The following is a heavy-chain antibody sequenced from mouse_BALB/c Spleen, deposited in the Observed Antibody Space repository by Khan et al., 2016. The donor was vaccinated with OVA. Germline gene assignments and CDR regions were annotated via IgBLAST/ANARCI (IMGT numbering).Heavy chain of an antibody. CDR2: ISSDGDYT. V-gene: IGHV5-9-3*01. D-gene: IGHD2-1*01. Sequence: EVELVESGGGLVKPGGPLKLSCAASGFTFSTYAMSWVRQTPEKRLEWVATISSDGDYTYYPDNATGRFTISRDNAKNTLYLQMSSLRSEDTAMYYCARSPYGNFAYWGQGTLVTVSA. CDR1: GFTFSTYA. J-gene: IGHJ3*01. CDR3: ARSPYGNFAY.